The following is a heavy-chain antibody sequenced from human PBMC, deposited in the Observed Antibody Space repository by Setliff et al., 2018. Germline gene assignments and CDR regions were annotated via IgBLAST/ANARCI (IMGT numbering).Heavy chain of an antibody. CDR3: VRQDILTGYYAFDY. CDR1: GYTFTGYY. D-gene: IGHD3-9*01. CDR2: IDPSGDYT. Sequence: VASVKVSCKASGYTFTGYYMHWVRQAPGQGLEWMGIIDPSGDYTNYAQKFQGRVTMTRDTSTTTVYMELSSLRSDDTAVYYCVRQDILTGYYAFDYWGQGTLVTVSS. J-gene: IGHJ4*02. V-gene: IGHV1-46*01.